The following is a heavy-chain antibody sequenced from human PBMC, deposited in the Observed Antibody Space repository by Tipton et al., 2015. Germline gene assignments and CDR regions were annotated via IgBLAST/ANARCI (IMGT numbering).Heavy chain of an antibody. J-gene: IGHJ4*02. CDR2: MNQDGSEK. Sequence: FLRLSCASSEFTFSTYWMTWVRQAPGKGLEWVASMNQDGSEKYYVDSVKGRFTISRDNAKNSLFLEMNFLRAEDTADYYCARDRDYDFWNAYYFDFWGQGTLVAVSS. CDR1: EFTFSTYW. CDR3: ARDRDYDFWNAYYFDF. D-gene: IGHD3-3*01. V-gene: IGHV3-7*01.